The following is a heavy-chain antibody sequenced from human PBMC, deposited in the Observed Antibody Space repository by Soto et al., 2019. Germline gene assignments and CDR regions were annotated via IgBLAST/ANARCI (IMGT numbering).Heavy chain of an antibody. J-gene: IGHJ4*02. D-gene: IGHD3-10*01. CDR2: INGDGSTT. CDR1: GFSFSSNW. CDR3: ASIPMVRGPSDY. V-gene: IGHV3-74*02. Sequence: EVQLVESGGGLVQPGGSLRLSCAASGFSFSSNWMHWVRQAPGKGLVWVARINGDGSTTQYAESVQGRFTISRDNTENTLYLRMNSLRADDTAVYYCASIPMVRGPSDYWGQGALVTVSS.